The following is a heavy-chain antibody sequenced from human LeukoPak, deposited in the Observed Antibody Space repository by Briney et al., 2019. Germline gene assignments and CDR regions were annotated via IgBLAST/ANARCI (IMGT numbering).Heavy chain of an antibody. V-gene: IGHV3-23*01. CDR1: VLAFTSPA. J-gene: IGHJ6*02. CDR3: AKGLTVTMWGQGMDV. D-gene: IGHD4-11*01. Sequence: PGRSLRPSCEASVLAFTSPAMSWVRQAQEKGLQKHSSISGNGDSTKYADSVKGRFTISRDNSKNTLYLQMNSLRAEDTAVYYCAKGLTVTMWGQGMDVWGQGTTVTVSS. CDR2: ISGNGDST.